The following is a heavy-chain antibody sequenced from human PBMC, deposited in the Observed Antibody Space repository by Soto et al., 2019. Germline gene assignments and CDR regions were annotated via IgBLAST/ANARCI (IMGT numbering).Heavy chain of an antibody. V-gene: IGHV4-34*01. D-gene: IGHD3-16*01. Sequence: QVQLQQWGAGLLKPSETLSLTCAVYGGSFSGHYWSWIRQPPGKGLEWIGEINQSGSTNYNPSLKSRVTISVDTSKNQISLKLSSVTAADTAVYYCARKGGWGIITHWGQGTLVTVSS. J-gene: IGHJ4*02. CDR3: ARKGGWGIITH. CDR1: GGSFSGHY. CDR2: INQSGST.